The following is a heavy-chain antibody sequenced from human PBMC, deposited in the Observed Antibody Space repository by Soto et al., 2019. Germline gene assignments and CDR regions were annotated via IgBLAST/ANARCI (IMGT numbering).Heavy chain of an antibody. J-gene: IGHJ4*02. D-gene: IGHD5-12*01. V-gene: IGHV1-69*12. CDR2: ITPIFGTA. Sequence: QVQLVQSGAEVKKPGSSVRVSCKASGGTLSTFSSYAFTWVRQAPGQGLEWMGGITPIFGTANYAQKFQGRVTITADEATSTVYMELNRLRSDDTALYYCARRAYSYGHRGKSGYDWDYWGQGTLVTVSS. CDR1: GGTLSTFSSYA. CDR3: ARRAYSYGHRGKSGYDWDY.